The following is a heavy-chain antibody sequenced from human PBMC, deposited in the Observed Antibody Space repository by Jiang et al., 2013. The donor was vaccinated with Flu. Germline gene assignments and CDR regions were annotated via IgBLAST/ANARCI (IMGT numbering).Heavy chain of an antibody. CDR3: ARDPIAAAANFDY. CDR1: GYTFTGYY. J-gene: IGHJ4*02. V-gene: IGHV1-2*02. CDR2: INPNSGGT. Sequence: SGAEVKKPGASVKVSCKASGYTFTGYYMHWVRQAPGQGLEWMGWINPNSGGTNYAQKFQGRVTMTRDTSISTAYMELSRLRSDDTAVYYCARDPIAAAANFDYWGQGTLVTVSS. D-gene: IGHD6-13*01.